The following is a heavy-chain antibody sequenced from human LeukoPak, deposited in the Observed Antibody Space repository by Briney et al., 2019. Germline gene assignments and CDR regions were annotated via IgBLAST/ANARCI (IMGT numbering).Heavy chain of an antibody. D-gene: IGHD3-22*01. J-gene: IGHJ4*02. Sequence: GGSLRLSCAASGFTFSSNWMHWVRQAPGKGLVWVSRINSDGSSTNYADSVKGRFTISRDNAKNTLYLQMNSLRAEDTAVYYCAKSSYDSSGHYFDYWGQGTLVTVSS. V-gene: IGHV3-74*01. CDR3: AKSSYDSSGHYFDY. CDR1: GFTFSSNW. CDR2: INSDGSST.